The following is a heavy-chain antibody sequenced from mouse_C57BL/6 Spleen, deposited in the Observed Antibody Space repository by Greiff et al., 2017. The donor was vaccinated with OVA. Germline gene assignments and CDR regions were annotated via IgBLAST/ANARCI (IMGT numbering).Heavy chain of an antibody. Sequence: QVQLQQSGPELVKPGASVKISCKASGYAFSSSWMNWVKQRPGKGLEWIGRIYPGDGDTNYNGKFKGKATLTADKSSSTAYMQLSSLTSEDSAVYFCARDYYGSNYAMDCWGQGTSVTVSS. V-gene: IGHV1-82*01. CDR3: ARDYYGSNYAMDC. D-gene: IGHD1-1*01. J-gene: IGHJ4*01. CDR1: GYAFSSSW. CDR2: IYPGDGDT.